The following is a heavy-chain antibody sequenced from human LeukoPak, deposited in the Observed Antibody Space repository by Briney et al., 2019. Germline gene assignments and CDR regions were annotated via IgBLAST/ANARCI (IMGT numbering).Heavy chain of an antibody. Sequence: GGSLRLSCAAFGFTFDDYGMSWVRQAPGKGLEWVSGINWNGGSTGYADSVKGRFTISRDNAKNSLYLQMNSLRAEDTALYYCARTRGSSWYSDFDYWGQGTLVTVSS. CDR2: INWNGGST. J-gene: IGHJ4*02. CDR3: ARTRGSSWYSDFDY. CDR1: GFTFDDYG. D-gene: IGHD6-13*01. V-gene: IGHV3-20*04.